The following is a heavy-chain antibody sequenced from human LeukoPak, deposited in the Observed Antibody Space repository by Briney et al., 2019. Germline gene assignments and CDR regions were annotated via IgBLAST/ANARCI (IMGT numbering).Heavy chain of an antibody. V-gene: IGHV3-23*01. D-gene: IGHD3-10*01. CDR2: ISGRVGST. CDR1: GFTFSSYA. CDR3: ANLWFGEFD. J-gene: IGHJ4*02. Sequence: GGSLRLSCAASGFTFSSYAMSWVRQAPGKGLEWVSSISGRVGSTYYADSVRGRFTISRDNSKNTLYLQMNSLRAEDTAVYYCANLWFGEFDWGQGTLVTVSS.